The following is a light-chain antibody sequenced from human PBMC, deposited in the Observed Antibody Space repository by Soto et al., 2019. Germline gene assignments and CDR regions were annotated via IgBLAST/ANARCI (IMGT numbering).Light chain of an antibody. CDR3: CSYAVSSLYV. V-gene: IGLV2-23*02. CDR2: EVS. Sequence: QSVLTQPASVSGSPGQSMTISCTGTSSDVGSYNLVSWYQQHPGKAPKLMIYEVSKRPSGVSNRLPGSKSGNTASLTISGAQAKDEADYYGCSYAVSSLYVFGTGTKVTVL. J-gene: IGLJ1*01. CDR1: SSDVGSYNL.